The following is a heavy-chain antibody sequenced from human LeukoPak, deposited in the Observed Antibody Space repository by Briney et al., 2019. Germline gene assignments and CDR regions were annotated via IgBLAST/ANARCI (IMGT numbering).Heavy chain of an antibody. V-gene: IGHV3-7*01. J-gene: IGHJ4*02. Sequence: GGSLRLSCAASGFSFSRSWMHWVRQAPGKGLEWVANIKEDGSEKQYVDSVKGRFTISRDNAKNSLYLQMNSLRAEDTAVYFCVREFDCWGQGALVSVSS. CDR2: IKEDGSEK. CDR1: GFSFSRSW. CDR3: VREFDC.